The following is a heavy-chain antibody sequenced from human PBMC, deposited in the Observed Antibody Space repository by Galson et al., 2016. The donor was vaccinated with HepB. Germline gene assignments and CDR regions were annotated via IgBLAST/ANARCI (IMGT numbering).Heavy chain of an antibody. CDR2: INPDSGET. Sequence: SVKVSCKASGYNFTGHYMHWVRQAPGQGLQWLGWINPDSGETNLAQNFQGRITMTRDTPITTASMELSRLTSDDTAVYHCARSDEVSTLKGSYYYYYYGMDVWGQGTTVTVSS. CDR1: GYNFTGHY. V-gene: IGHV1-2*02. J-gene: IGHJ6*02. CDR3: ARSDEVSTLKGSYYYYYYGMDV. D-gene: IGHD3-10*01.